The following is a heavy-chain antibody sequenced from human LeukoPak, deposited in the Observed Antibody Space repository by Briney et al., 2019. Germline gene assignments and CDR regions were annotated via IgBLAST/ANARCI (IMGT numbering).Heavy chain of an antibody. CDR2: ISSSGST. D-gene: IGHD3-22*01. J-gene: IGHJ4*02. Sequence: SETLSLTCTVSGDSISSGDYYWSWIRQPAGKGLEWIGRISSSGSTNYNPSLKSRVTISVDTSKNQVSLNLTSVTAADTAVYYCAREHSSGYYHFDYWGQGTLVTVSS. CDR3: AREHSSGYYHFDY. CDR1: GDSISSGDYY. V-gene: IGHV4-61*02.